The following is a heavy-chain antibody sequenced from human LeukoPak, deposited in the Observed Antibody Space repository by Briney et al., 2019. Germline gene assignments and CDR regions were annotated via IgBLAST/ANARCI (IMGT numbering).Heavy chain of an antibody. Sequence: GGSLRLSCAASGFTFSSYSMNWVRQAPGKGLEWVSSISSGSNSIKYADSMKGRFTISRDNAENSLYLQMNSLRAEDTAVYYCGIDFPPDDWGQGTLVTVSS. J-gene: IGHJ4*02. CDR2: ISSGSNSI. CDR3: GIDFPPDD. V-gene: IGHV3-21*01. D-gene: IGHD2/OR15-2a*01. CDR1: GFTFSSYS.